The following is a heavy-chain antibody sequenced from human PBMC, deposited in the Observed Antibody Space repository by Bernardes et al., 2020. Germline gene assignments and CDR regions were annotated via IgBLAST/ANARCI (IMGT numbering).Heavy chain of an antibody. D-gene: IGHD3-3*01. J-gene: IGHJ4*02. CDR2: INPNSGGT. Sequence: ASVKVSCKASGYTFTGYYMHWVRQAPGQGLEWMGRINPNSGGTNYAQKFQGRVTMTRDTSISTAYMELSRLRSDDTAVYYCASAILTDDFWSGYYTAPFDYWGQGTLVTVSS. CDR1: GYTFTGYY. V-gene: IGHV1-2*06. CDR3: ASAILTDDFWSGYYTAPFDY.